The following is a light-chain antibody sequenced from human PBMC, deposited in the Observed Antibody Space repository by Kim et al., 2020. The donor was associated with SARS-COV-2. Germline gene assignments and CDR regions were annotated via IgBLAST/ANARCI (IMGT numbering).Light chain of an antibody. V-gene: IGKV3-15*01. CDR2: GAS. Sequence: EIVMTQSPATLSVSPGERATLSCRASQSVSSNLAWYLQKPGQAPRLLIYGASTRATGIPARFSGSGSGTEFTLTISRLQSEDFAVYYCQQYNNWPPWTFGQGTKVDIK. J-gene: IGKJ1*01. CDR1: QSVSSN. CDR3: QQYNNWPPWT.